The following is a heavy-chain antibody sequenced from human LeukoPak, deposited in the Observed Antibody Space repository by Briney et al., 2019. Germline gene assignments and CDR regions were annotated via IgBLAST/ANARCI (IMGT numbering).Heavy chain of an antibody. J-gene: IGHJ4*02. V-gene: IGHV3-74*01. CDR2: IDTDGSFT. CDR3: ARDPDICSGGSCYSHFDY. Sequence: PGGSLRLSCAASGFTFSSYWMHWVRQAPGKGLVWVSRIDTDGSFTSYADSVRGRFTISRDNAKNTLYLQMNSLRAEDTAVYYCARDPDICSGGSCYSHFDYWGQGTLVTASS. D-gene: IGHD2-15*01. CDR1: GFTFSSYW.